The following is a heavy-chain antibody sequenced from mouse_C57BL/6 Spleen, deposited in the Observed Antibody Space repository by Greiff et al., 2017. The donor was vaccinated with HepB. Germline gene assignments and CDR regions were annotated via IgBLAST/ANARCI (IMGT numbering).Heavy chain of an antibody. CDR2: IDPSDSET. CDR3: ARQRDTTVVGLDY. D-gene: IGHD1-1*01. Sequence: VKLQQPGAELVRPGSSVKLSCKASGYTFTSYWMHWVKQRPIQGLEWIGNIDPSDSETHYNQKFKDKATLTVDKSSSTAYMQLSSLTSEDSAVYYCARQRDTTVVGLDYWGQGTSVTVSS. J-gene: IGHJ4*01. V-gene: IGHV1-52*01. CDR1: GYTFTSYW.